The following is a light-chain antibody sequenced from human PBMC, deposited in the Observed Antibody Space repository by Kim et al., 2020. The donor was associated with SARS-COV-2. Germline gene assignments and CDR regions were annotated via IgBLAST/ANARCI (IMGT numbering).Light chain of an antibody. CDR2: AAL. Sequence: SASVGDRVTITCRASQNIGYSLNWYQQKPGKAPKVLIYAALSLHGGVPSRFSGSGSGTEFTLSISSLQYEDFATYYCQQTYTTPTFGGGTKVDIK. V-gene: IGKV1-39*01. CDR3: QQTYTTPT. J-gene: IGKJ4*01. CDR1: QNIGYS.